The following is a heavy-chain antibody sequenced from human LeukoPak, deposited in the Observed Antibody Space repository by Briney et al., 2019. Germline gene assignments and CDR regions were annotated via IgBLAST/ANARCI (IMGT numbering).Heavy chain of an antibody. CDR1: GFTFSSYW. J-gene: IGHJ4*02. D-gene: IGHD6-25*01. V-gene: IGHV3-74*01. CDR3: AKHTAALSRYFDY. Sequence: GGSLRLSCAASGFTFSSYWMHWVRQAPGKGLVWVSRIDSDGSSARYADSVKGRFTISRDNAKDTLYLQMNSLRDEDTAVYYCAKHTAALSRYFDYWGQGTLVTVSS. CDR2: IDSDGSSA.